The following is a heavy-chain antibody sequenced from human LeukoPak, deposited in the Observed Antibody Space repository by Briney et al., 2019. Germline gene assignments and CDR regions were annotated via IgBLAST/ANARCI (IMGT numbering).Heavy chain of an antibody. V-gene: IGHV3-23*01. CDR3: AKHLGSHNFDY. J-gene: IGHJ4*02. CDR1: GFTFNGYA. Sequence: PGGSLRLSCAASGFTFNGYAMSWVRQAPGEGLEWVSSISGSGANTYYANSVKGRFTVYRDNYKNTLYLQVNNLRAEDTAVYYCAKHLGSHNFDYWGQGTLVTVSS. D-gene: IGHD3-10*01. CDR2: ISGSGANT.